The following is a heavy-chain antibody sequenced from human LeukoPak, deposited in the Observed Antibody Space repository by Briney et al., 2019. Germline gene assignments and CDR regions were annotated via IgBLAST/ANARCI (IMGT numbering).Heavy chain of an antibody. CDR3: VRDPYRDYGDSFFDY. Sequence: VASVKVSCKASGYTFTSYAMNWVRQAPGQGLEWMGWINTNTGNPTYAQGFTGRFVFPLDTSVNTAYVQISSLKAEDTAVYYCVRDPYRDYGDSFFDYWGQGTLVTVSS. CDR2: INTNTGNP. J-gene: IGHJ4*02. V-gene: IGHV7-4-1*02. CDR1: GYTFTSYA. D-gene: IGHD4-17*01.